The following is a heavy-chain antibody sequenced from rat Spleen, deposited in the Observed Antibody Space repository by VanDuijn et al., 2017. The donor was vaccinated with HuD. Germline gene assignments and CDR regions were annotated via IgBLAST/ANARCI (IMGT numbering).Heavy chain of an antibody. D-gene: IGHD1-12*02. CDR1: GFSLTSYN. Sequence: QVQLKESGPGLVQPSQTLSLTCPVPGFSLTSYNVHWVRQPTGKGLEWMGVIWTGGGTDYNSALESRLSISRDTSKSQVFLKMNSLQTEDIATYYCARDVANYYAGTYGVIAAWGQGASVTVSS. V-gene: IGHV2-30*01. J-gene: IGHJ4*01. CDR2: IWTGGGT. CDR3: ARDVANYYAGTYGVIAA.